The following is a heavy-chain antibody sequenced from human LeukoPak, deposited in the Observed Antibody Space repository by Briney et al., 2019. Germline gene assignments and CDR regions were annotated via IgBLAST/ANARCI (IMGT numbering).Heavy chain of an antibody. J-gene: IGHJ4*02. D-gene: IGHD3-22*01. CDR1: GGTFSSYA. CDR2: IIPILGIA. V-gene: IGHV1-69*04. Sequence: ASVTVSCKASGGTFSSYAISWVRQAPGQGLEWMGRIIPILGIANYTQKFQGRVTITADKSTSTAYMELSSLRSEDTAVYYCARGRYDSSGYYLDYWDQGTLVTVSS. CDR3: ARGRYDSSGYYLDY.